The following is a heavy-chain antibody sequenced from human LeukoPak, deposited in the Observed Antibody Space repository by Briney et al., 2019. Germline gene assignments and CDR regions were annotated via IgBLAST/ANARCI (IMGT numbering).Heavy chain of an antibody. CDR1: GFTFFYYW. D-gene: IGHD4/OR15-4a*01. CDR3: ARDVDYANPRHDY. V-gene: IGHV3-7*01. CDR2: IDLEGSQR. Sequence: GGSLRLFCAASGFTFFYYWMSWVRQAPGKGLEWVANIDLEGSQRFYVDSLKGRFTISRDNANNLVYLQMNSLRAEDTAVYYCARDVDYANPRHDYWGQGTLVTVSS. J-gene: IGHJ4*02.